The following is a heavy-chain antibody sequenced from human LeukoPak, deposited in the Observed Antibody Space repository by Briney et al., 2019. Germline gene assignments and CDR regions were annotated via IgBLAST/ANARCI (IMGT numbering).Heavy chain of an antibody. CDR1: GYTLTELS. J-gene: IGHJ6*03. V-gene: IGHV1-24*01. D-gene: IGHD6-13*01. Sequence: ASVKVSCKVSGYTLTELSMHWVRQAPGKGLEWMGGFDPEDGETIYAQKFQGRVTMTEDTSTDTAYMELSSLRSEDTAVYYCARDGRKIAAAGTGYYYYMDVWGKGTTVTVSS. CDR3: ARDGRKIAAAGTGYYYYMDV. CDR2: FDPEDGET.